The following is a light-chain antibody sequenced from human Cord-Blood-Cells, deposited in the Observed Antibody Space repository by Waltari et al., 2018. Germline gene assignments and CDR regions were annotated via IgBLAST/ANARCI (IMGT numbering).Light chain of an antibody. V-gene: IGKV1-39*01. J-gene: IGKJ1*01. CDR3: QQSYSTSWT. CDR2: AAA. CDR1: QSISSY. Sequence: DRVTITCRASQSISSYFNWYQQKPGKAPKPLIYAAASLQSGVPSRVSGSGSGTDFTLSISSLQPEDFATYDCQQSYSTSWTFGQGTKVEIK.